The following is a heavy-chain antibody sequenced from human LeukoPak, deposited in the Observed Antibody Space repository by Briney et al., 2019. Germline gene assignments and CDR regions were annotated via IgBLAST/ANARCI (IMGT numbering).Heavy chain of an antibody. J-gene: IGHJ4*02. V-gene: IGHV3-23*01. CDR3: AKDDTGIGDTAMDY. D-gene: IGHD5-18*01. CDR2: ISGSGGST. Sequence: GGSLRPSCAASGFTFSSYAMSWVRQAPGKGLEWVSAISGSGGSTYYADSVKGRFTISRDNSKNTLYLQMNSLRAEDTAVYYCAKDDTGIGDTAMDYWGQGTLVTVSS. CDR1: GFTFSSYA.